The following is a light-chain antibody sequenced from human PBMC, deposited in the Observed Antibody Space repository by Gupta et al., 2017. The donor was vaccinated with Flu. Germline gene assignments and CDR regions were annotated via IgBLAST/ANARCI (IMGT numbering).Light chain of an antibody. CDR3: QKRRNGPRT. CDR1: QSGGSY. J-gene: IGKJ4*01. V-gene: IGKV3-11*01. Sequence: EFVLTPSPATLSLSPGERATLSCRASQSGGSYVMWVQQKPGQPPRLCIYDASNRATGIPDRVSGGGSGTDVTLTTRRAGPEELALEDGQKRRNGPRTFGGGTKVEIK. CDR2: DAS.